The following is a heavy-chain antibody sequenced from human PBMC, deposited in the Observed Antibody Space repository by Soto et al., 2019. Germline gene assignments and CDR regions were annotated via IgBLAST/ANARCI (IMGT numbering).Heavy chain of an antibody. CDR3: AKEPGPPLDYYGMDV. CDR1: AYTFTTCY. Sequence: ASVKVSCKASAYTFTTCYIHWLRQAPGQGLEWMGVISPSSNRSATYAQKFQGRVTMTRDTSTSTLYMELSTLRSEDTAVYYCAKEPGPPLDYYGMDVWGQGTTVTVSS. V-gene: IGHV1-46*01. D-gene: IGHD1-1*01. J-gene: IGHJ6*02. CDR2: ISPSSNRSA.